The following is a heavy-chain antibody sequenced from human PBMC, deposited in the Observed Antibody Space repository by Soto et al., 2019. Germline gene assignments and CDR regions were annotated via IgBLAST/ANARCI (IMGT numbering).Heavy chain of an antibody. CDR3: ARDPHEFWTSYWFDP. CDR2: ISAYDGKT. V-gene: IGHV1-18*01. CDR1: GYTFNTYG. Sequence: ASVKVSCKTSGYTFNTYGINWVRQAPGQGLELMGWISAYDGKTTYAEKFQGRVTLTTDTSTSTVYMELRSLRSDDTAIYYCARDPHEFWTSYWFDPWGQGTPVTSPQ. J-gene: IGHJ5*02. D-gene: IGHD3-3*01.